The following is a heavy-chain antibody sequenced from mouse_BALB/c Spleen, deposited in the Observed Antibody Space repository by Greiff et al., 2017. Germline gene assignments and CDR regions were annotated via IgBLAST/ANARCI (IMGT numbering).Heavy chain of an antibody. D-gene: IGHD2-3*01. Sequence: VQLKQSGAELVRPGALVKLSCKASGFNIKDYYMHWVKQRPEQGLEWIGWIDPENGNTIYDPKFQGKASITADTSSNTAYLQLSSLTSEDTAVYYCARDGYSYWYFDVWGAGTTVTVSS. J-gene: IGHJ1*01. CDR2: IDPENGNT. CDR1: GFNIKDYY. CDR3: ARDGYSYWYFDV. V-gene: IGHV14-1*02.